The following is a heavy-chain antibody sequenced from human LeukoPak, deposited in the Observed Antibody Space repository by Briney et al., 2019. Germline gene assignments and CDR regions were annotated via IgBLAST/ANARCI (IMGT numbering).Heavy chain of an antibody. D-gene: IGHD6-13*01. J-gene: IGHJ2*01. CDR1: GFTYSHNG. CDR2: IQYDGNTI. CDR3: ARAAYSSTWYSRYFDL. V-gene: IGHV3-30*02. Sequence: GGSLRLSCVASGFTYSHNGMHWVRQAPGKGLEWVAFIQYDGNTIFYADSVKGRFTISRDNSKNTLYLQMNSLRAGDTAVYYCARAAYSSTWYSRYFDLWGRGTLVTVSS.